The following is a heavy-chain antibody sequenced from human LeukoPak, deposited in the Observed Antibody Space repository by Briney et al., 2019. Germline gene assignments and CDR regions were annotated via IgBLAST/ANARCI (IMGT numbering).Heavy chain of an antibody. J-gene: IGHJ3*02. CDR3: ANLATVRLRATDAFDI. Sequence: QAGGSLRLSCAASGFTFSNYGMHWVRQAPGKGLEWVTLISYDGSNIYYADSVKGRFTISRDNSKNTLYLQMNSLRAEDTAVYYCANLATVRLRATDAFDIWGQGTMVTVSS. CDR1: GFTFSNYG. CDR2: ISYDGSNI. V-gene: IGHV3-30*18. D-gene: IGHD4-11*01.